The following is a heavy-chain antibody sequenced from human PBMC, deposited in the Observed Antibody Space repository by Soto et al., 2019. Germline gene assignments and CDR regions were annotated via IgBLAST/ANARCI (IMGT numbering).Heavy chain of an antibody. V-gene: IGHV4-59*08. CDR3: GRQPPDNNYYHYFYMDV. CDR2: IYYSGST. Sequence: PSETLSLTCTVSGGSISSYYWSWIRQPPGKGLEWIGYIYYSGSTNYNPSLKSRVTISVDTSKNQFSLKLNSVTAADTAVYYCGRQPPDNNYYHYFYMDVWGKGTTVTVSS. J-gene: IGHJ6*03. CDR1: GGSISSYY.